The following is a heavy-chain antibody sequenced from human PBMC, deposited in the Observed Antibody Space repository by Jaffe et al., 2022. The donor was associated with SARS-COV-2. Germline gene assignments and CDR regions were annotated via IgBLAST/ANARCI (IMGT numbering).Heavy chain of an antibody. Sequence: QVQLVESGGGVVQPGRSLRLSCAASGFTFSSYAMHWVRQAPGKGLEWVAVISYDGSNKYYADSVKGRFTISRDNSKNTLYLQMNSLRAEDTAVYYCARDKGIDDNGWGTYRYYPGDYWGQGALVTVSS. V-gene: IGHV3-30-3*01. CDR1: GFTFSSYA. J-gene: IGHJ4*02. D-gene: IGHD3-16*02. CDR2: ISYDGSNK. CDR3: ARDKGIDDNGWGTYRYYPGDY.